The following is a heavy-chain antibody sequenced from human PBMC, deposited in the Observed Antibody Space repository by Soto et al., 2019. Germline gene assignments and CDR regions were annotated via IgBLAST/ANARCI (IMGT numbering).Heavy chain of an antibody. CDR1: ECNFSSYG. Sequence: PGGSMRLSCTASECNFSSYGMHWVRQAPGKGLEWVAVIWHDGSNKYYADSVKGRFTISRDNSKNTLYLQMNSLRAEDTAVYYCAREAANDAFDIWGQGTMVTVSS. D-gene: IGHD2-15*01. J-gene: IGHJ3*02. CDR2: IWHDGSNK. V-gene: IGHV3-33*01. CDR3: AREAANDAFDI.